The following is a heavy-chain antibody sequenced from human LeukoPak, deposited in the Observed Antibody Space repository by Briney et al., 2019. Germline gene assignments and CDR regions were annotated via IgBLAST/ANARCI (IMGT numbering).Heavy chain of an antibody. J-gene: IGHJ6*03. D-gene: IGHD3-3*01. V-gene: IGHV4-34*01. CDR2: INHSGST. Sequence: SETLSLTCAVCGGSFSGYYWSWIRQPPGKGLEWIGEINHSGSTNYNPSLKSRVSISVDTSKTQFSLKLSSVTAADTAVYYCARGPPFRYYDFWSGYSLDMDVWGKGTTVTVSS. CDR1: GGSFSGYY. CDR3: ARGPPFRYYDFWSGYSLDMDV.